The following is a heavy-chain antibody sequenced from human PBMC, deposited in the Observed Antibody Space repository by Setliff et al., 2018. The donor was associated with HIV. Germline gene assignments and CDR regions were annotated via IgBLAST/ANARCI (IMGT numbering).Heavy chain of an antibody. CDR3: ARLKDVVLMVNDF. CDR2: VSPGDSGT. D-gene: IGHD2-8*01. J-gene: IGHJ4*02. CDR1: GYSFTNFL. Sequence: PGESLKISCKGFGYSFTNFLIGWVRQMPGKGLEWRGIVSPGDSGTSYIPSFQGQVTMSADKSISTASLQWSSLKAADTAMYYWARLKDVVLMVNDFWGQGTLVTVSS. V-gene: IGHV5-51*01.